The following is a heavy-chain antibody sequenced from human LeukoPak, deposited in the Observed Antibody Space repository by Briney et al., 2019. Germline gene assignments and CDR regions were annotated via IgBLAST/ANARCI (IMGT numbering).Heavy chain of an antibody. J-gene: IGHJ5*02. D-gene: IGHD2-15*01. CDR3: ARRRYCSGGSCYSGYNWFDP. CDR1: GYTFTGYY. CDR2: INPNSGGT. V-gene: IGHV1-2*02. Sequence: ASVKVSCKASGYTFTGYYMHWVRQAPGQGLEWMGWINPNSGGTNYAQKFQGRVTMTRDTSISTAYMELSRLRSDDTAVYYCARRRYCSGGSCYSGYNWFDPWGQRTLVTVSS.